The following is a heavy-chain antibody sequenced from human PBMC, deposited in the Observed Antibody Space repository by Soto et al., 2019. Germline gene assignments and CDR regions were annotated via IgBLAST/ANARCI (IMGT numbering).Heavy chain of an antibody. V-gene: IGHV1-2*04. CDR3: AGESGGATATLDDDCFYVDV. Sequence: QVQLVQSGAEVRKPGASVTVSCRSSGDSFNDYYIHWVRQAPGQGFEWMGWINPNGGVTKYAQKFQGWVSMTRDTSSRTVDMQLSRLRSDDTAVYYCAGESGGATATLDDDCFYVDVWGTGTTVTVSS. CDR1: GDSFNDYY. D-gene: IGHD5-12*01. J-gene: IGHJ6*03. CDR2: INPNGGVT.